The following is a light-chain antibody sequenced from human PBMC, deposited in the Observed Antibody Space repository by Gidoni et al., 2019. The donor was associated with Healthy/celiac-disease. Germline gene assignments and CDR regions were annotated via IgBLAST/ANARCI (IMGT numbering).Light chain of an antibody. CDR3: QQYNSYSRST. J-gene: IGKJ2*02. Sequence: DIQMTQSPSTLSASVGDRVTITCRASQSISSWLAWYQQKPGKAPKRLIYDASRLESGVPSRFSGSGSGTEFTLTISSLQPDDFATYYCQQYNSYSRSTFGQGTKLEIK. CDR1: QSISSW. V-gene: IGKV1-5*01. CDR2: DAS.